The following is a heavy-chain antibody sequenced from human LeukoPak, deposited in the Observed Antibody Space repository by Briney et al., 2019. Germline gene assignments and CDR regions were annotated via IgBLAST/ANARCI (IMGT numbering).Heavy chain of an antibody. CDR1: GFTFSSYE. CDR3: ASTSYCYETADY. D-gene: IGHD3-22*01. Sequence: GGSLRLSCAASGFTFSSYEMNWVRQAPGKGLEWVSYISSSGSTIYYADSVKGRFTISRDNAKNSLYLQMNSLRAEDTAVYYCASTSYCYETADYWGQGTLVTVSS. CDR2: ISSSGSTI. V-gene: IGHV3-48*03. J-gene: IGHJ4*02.